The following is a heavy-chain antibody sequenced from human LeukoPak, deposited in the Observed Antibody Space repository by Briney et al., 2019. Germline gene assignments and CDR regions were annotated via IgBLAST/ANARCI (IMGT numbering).Heavy chain of an antibody. D-gene: IGHD6-13*01. CDR1: GGSISSYY. J-gene: IGHJ2*01. CDR2: IYYSGST. V-gene: IGHV4-59*01. Sequence: SETLSLTCTVSGGSISSYYWSWIRQPPGKGLEWIGYIYYSGSTNYNPSLKSRVTISVDTSKNQFSLKLSSVTAADTAVYYCARDHGIAALPWYFDLWGRGILVTVSS. CDR3: ARDHGIAALPWYFDL.